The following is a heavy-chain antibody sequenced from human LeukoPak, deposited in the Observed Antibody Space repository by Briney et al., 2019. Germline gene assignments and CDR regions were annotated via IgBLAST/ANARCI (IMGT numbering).Heavy chain of an antibody. CDR2: INTSGST. J-gene: IGHJ4*02. Sequence: SETLSLTCTVSGGSVSDYYWSWIRQSAGKGLQWIGPINTSGSTNYNPSLKSRVTMSEDMSKNQFFLKVSSVTAADTAVYYCARSGRDGYNPHFDFWGQGTLVTVSS. CDR1: GGSVSDYY. V-gene: IGHV4-4*07. CDR3: ARSGRDGYNPHFDF. D-gene: IGHD5-24*01.